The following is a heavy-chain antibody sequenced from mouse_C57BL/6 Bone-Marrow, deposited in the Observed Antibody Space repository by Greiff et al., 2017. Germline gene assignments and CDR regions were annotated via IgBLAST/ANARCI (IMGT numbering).Heavy chain of an antibody. CDR2: IYPRSGNT. J-gene: IGHJ4*01. CDR1: GYTFTSYG. D-gene: IGHD1-1*01. Sequence: VKLMESGAELARPGASVKLSCKASGYTFTSYGISWVKQRTGQGLEWIGEIYPRSGNTYYNEKFKGKDTLTADKSSSTAYMELRSLTSEDSAVYFCARAPYYYGSSFYYAMDYWGQGTSVTVSS. V-gene: IGHV1-81*01. CDR3: ARAPYYYGSSFYYAMDY.